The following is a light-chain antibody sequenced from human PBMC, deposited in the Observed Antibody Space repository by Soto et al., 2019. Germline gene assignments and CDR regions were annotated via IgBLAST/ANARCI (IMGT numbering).Light chain of an antibody. Sequence: EIVLTHSPDNQSLSPGEGATLSCRASQTLSNSFIAWYQQKPGQAPRLLIYDTSSRATGVPDRYSASGSGTDFTLTISRLEPEDFAVFFCQQYGTSEIIFGQGTRLEI. CDR3: QQYGTSEII. CDR2: DTS. CDR1: QTLSNSF. V-gene: IGKV3-20*01. J-gene: IGKJ5*01.